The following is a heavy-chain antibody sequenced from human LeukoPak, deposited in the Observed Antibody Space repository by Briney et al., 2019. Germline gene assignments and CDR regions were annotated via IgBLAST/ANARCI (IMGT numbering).Heavy chain of an antibody. Sequence: GGSLRLSCAASGFTFSSYGMHWVRQAPGKGLEWVAFIRYDGSNKYYADSVKGRFTISRDNSKNTLYLQMNSLRAEDTAVYYCAKDGDYYGSGSYYPFDYWGQGTLVTVSS. CDR2: IRYDGSNK. D-gene: IGHD3-10*01. V-gene: IGHV3-30*02. CDR1: GFTFSSYG. J-gene: IGHJ4*02. CDR3: AKDGDYYGSGSYYPFDY.